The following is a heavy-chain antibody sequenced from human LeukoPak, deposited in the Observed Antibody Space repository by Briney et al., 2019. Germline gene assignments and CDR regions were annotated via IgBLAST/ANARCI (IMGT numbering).Heavy chain of an antibody. V-gene: IGHV4-39*01. J-gene: IGHJ4*02. CDR1: GDSISRSTDY. CDR3: ARHPWGYCRSTSCQFAN. Sequence: SETLSVTCTVSGDSISRSTDYWGWIRQPPGKGLEWIGTVQQSGSTYYNPSLKSRVTLSIDRSRNQFSLRLNSVTAADTAIYYCARHPWGYCRSTSCQFANWGQGTLVTVSS. CDR2: VQQSGST. D-gene: IGHD2-2*01.